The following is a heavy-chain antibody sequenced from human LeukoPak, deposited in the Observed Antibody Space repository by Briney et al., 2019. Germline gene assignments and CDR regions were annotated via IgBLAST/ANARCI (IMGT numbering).Heavy chain of an antibody. J-gene: IGHJ4*02. CDR3: ARRSFHCSGGSCYSGVPIDY. CDR2: INHGGST. Sequence: SETLSLTCAVYGGSFSGYYWSWIRQPPGKGLEWIGEINHGGSTNYNPTLKSRVTISVDTSKNQFSLKLSSVTAADTAVYYCARRSFHCSGGSCYSGVPIDYWGQGTLVTVSS. D-gene: IGHD2-15*01. CDR1: GGSFSGYY. V-gene: IGHV4-34*01.